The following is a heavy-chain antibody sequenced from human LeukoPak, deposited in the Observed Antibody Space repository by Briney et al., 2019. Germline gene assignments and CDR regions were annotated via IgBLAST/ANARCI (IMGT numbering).Heavy chain of an antibody. Sequence: SETLSLTCAVYGGSFSDYWWTWIRQSPGKGLEWIGSIYYSGSTNYNPSLKSRVTISVDKSKNQFSLKLSSVTAADTAVYYCARVWSAEAAVAGNLNFDYWGQGTLVTVSS. CDR3: ARVWSAEAAVAGNLNFDY. CDR2: IYYSGST. V-gene: IGHV4-34*01. CDR1: GGSFSDYW. D-gene: IGHD6-19*01. J-gene: IGHJ4*02.